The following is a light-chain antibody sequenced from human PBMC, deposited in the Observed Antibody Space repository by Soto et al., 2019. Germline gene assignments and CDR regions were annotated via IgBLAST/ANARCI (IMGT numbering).Light chain of an antibody. Sequence: EIVLTQSPGTLSLSPGERATLSCMASQRVSSSSYLAWYQQKPGQAPRLLIYGASSRATGIPDRFSGSGSAKDLALSISRLEPEDVAVYYCRQYGSAPSYTFGQGTKLEIK. CDR1: QRVSSSSY. V-gene: IGKV3-20*01. CDR2: GAS. J-gene: IGKJ2*01. CDR3: RQYGSAPSYT.